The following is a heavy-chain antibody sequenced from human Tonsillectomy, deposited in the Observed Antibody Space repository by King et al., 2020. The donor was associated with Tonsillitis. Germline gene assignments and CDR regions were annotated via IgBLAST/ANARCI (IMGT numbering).Heavy chain of an antibody. Sequence: VQLVESGGGVVQPGRSLRLSCAASGFTFSSYAMHWVRQAPGKGLDWVALISYDGGYKYYADSVKGRFTISRDNSKNTLYLQMNSLRAEDTAVYFCASIAVAGAFDYWGQGTLVTVSS. CDR3: ASIAVAGAFDY. CDR1: GFTFSSYA. D-gene: IGHD6-19*01. J-gene: IGHJ4*02. CDR2: ISYDGGYK. V-gene: IGHV3-30*01.